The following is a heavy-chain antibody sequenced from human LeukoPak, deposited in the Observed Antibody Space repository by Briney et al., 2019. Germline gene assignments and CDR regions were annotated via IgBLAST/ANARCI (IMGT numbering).Heavy chain of an antibody. V-gene: IGHV4-39*01. CDR2: VYYTGAT. Sequence: PSETLSLTCSVSGDSITNTIYYWAWVRQPPGKGLEWIGTVYYTGATSYKSSLKSRVTVSADTSRNQFSLSLRSVTAADAAVYYCATIRRYGGNPAYYFDDWGQGTLVTVDS. D-gene: IGHD5-12*01. CDR1: GDSITNTIYY. CDR3: ATIRRYGGNPAYYFDD. J-gene: IGHJ4*02.